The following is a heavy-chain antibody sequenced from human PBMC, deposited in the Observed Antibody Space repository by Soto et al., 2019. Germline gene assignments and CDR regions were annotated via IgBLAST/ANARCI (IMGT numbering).Heavy chain of an antibody. Sequence: EVQLLESGGDLVQPGGSLRLSCAASGFTFSRYAMGWVRQAPGKGLEWVSGIRGTGVYPFYGGSVRGRFTISRDNSTNMLYLQMHALRAEDTAVYFCAKYTVTEDLGESWGQGALVAGSS. CDR3: AKYTVTEDLGES. CDR2: IRGTGVYP. J-gene: IGHJ5*02. CDR1: GFTFSRYA. D-gene: IGHD3-16*01. V-gene: IGHV3-23*01.